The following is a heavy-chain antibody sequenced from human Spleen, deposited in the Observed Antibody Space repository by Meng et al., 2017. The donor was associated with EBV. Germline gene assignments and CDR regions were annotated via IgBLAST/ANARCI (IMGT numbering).Heavy chain of an antibody. V-gene: IGHV3-23*04. CDR2: ITSSGGTT. D-gene: IGHD1-26*01. CDR1: AFTFGTYA. CDR3: ATLVGATETFDY. J-gene: IGHJ4*01. Sequence: VGSGGGLVRRGCSPILFVQASAFTFGTYAMVWVRQAPGKGLVWVSSITSSGGTTYYADSVRGRFTISRDNSKITLFLQMNSLRVEDTAVYYCATLVGATETFDYWGQGTLVTVSS.